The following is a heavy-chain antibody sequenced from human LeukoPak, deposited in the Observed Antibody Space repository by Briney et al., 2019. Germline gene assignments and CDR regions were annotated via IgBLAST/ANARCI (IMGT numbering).Heavy chain of an antibody. J-gene: IGHJ5*02. V-gene: IGHV4-38-2*01. Sequence: SETLSLTCAVSGYSISSGYYWGWIRQPPGKGLEWIGSIYHSGSTYYNPSLKSRVTISVDTSKNQFSLKLSSVTAADTAVYYGARLPTEEVYDFWGGRVFDPWGQGTLVTVSS. CDR1: GYSISSGYY. D-gene: IGHD3-3*01. CDR2: IYHSGST. CDR3: ARLPTEEVYDFWGGRVFDP.